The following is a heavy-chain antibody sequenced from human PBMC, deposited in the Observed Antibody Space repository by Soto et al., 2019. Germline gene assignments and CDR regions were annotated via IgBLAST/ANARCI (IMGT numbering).Heavy chain of an antibody. CDR2: IYYSGST. CDR1: GGSISSYY. D-gene: IGHD1-26*01. CDR3: ATDWTSGVTRPGAFDI. J-gene: IGHJ3*02. Sequence: SETLSLTCTVSGGSISSYYWSWIRQPPGKGLEWIGYIYYSGSTNYNPSLKSRVTISVDTSKNQFSLKLSSVTAADTAVYYCATDWTSGVTRPGAFDIWGQGKMVTVSS. V-gene: IGHV4-59*01.